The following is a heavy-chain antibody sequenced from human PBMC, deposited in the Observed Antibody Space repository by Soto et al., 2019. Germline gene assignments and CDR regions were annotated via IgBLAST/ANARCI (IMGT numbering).Heavy chain of an antibody. CDR3: ARHPSGFWFDP. D-gene: IGHD6-19*01. CDR2: IYYSGST. J-gene: IGHJ5*02. Sequence: QLQLQESGPGLVKPSETLSLTCSVSGGSIRSSSYFWGWIRQPPGKGLEWIGSIYYSGSTYYNPSRKSRITVSVDTSKNQFALKLSSGTAADTAVYYCARHPSGFWFDPWGQGTLVTVSS. CDR1: GGSIRSSSYF. V-gene: IGHV4-39*01.